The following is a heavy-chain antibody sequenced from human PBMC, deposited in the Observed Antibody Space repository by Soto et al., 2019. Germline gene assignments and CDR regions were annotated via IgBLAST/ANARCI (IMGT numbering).Heavy chain of an antibody. J-gene: IGHJ1*01. Sequence: GGSLRLACATSGFTFSSYSMNWVRQAPGKGMEKVSSISSSSSYINYAETVKGRYTISRDNAKNSLNLQMNSLRAEVSALYYFARDPLAVAGTEYFQHWGQGTLVTVST. CDR3: ARDPLAVAGTEYFQH. D-gene: IGHD6-19*01. CDR2: ISSSSSYI. CDR1: GFTFSSYS. V-gene: IGHV3-21*01.